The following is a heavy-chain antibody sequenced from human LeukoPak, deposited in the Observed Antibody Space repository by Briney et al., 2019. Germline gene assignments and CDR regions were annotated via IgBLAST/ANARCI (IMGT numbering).Heavy chain of an antibody. CDR2: ISSSSSTI. CDR1: GFTFSSYS. D-gene: IGHD3-22*01. V-gene: IGHV3-48*01. CDR3: AKDGYYDSSGYSDY. J-gene: IGHJ4*02. Sequence: GGSLRLSCAASGFTFSSYSMNWVRQAPGKGLEWVSYISSSSSTIYYADSVKGRFTISRDNAKNSLYLQMNSLRTEDTALYYCAKDGYYDSSGYSDYWGQGTLVTVSS.